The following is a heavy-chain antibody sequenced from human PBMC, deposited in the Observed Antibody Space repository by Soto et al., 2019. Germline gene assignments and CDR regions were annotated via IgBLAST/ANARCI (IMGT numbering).Heavy chain of an antibody. J-gene: IGHJ4*02. D-gene: IGHD6-19*01. CDR2: ISYDGSNK. Sequence: PGGSLRLSCAASGFTFSSYGMHWVRQAPGKGLEWVAVISYDGSNKYYADSVKGRFTISRDNSKNTLYLQMNSLRAEDTAVYYCAKEMSSSGWSNIDYSGQGTLVTVSS. CDR1: GFTFSSYG. CDR3: AKEMSSSGWSNIDY. V-gene: IGHV3-30*18.